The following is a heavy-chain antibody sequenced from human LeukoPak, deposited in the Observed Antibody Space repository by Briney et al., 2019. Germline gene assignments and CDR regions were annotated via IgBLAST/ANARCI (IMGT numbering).Heavy chain of an antibody. CDR2: IKPDGSAT. CDR3: ARGGGSSS. D-gene: IGHD6-6*01. CDR1: GFSFSNFW. Sequence: GGSLRLSCAASGFSFSNFWMSWVRQAPGKGLEWVANIKPDGSATNYVDSVKGQFTISRDNAKNSLDLQMNSLRAEDTAVYYCARGGGSSSWGQGTLVSVSS. J-gene: IGHJ5*02. V-gene: IGHV3-7*01.